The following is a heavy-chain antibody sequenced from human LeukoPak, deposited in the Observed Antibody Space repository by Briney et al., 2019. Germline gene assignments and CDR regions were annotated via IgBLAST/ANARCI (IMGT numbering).Heavy chain of an antibody. D-gene: IGHD3-22*01. CDR2: ISSSDSTI. V-gene: IGHV3-48*01. J-gene: IGHJ1*01. CDR1: GFTFSSYS. Sequence: GGSLRLSCAASGFTFSSYSMNWVRQAPGKGLEWVSYISSSDSTIYYADSVKGRFTISRDNSKNTLYLQMNSLRAEDTAVYYCAKEEGYYYDSGGYYVEYFQHWGQGTLVTVSS. CDR3: AKEEGYYYDSGGYYVEYFQH.